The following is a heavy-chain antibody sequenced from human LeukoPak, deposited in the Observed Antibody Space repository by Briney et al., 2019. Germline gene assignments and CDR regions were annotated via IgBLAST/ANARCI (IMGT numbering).Heavy chain of an antibody. V-gene: IGHV4-4*07. Sequence: SETLSLTCTVSGGSISSYYWSWIRQPAGKGLEWIGRIYTSGSTNYNPSLKSRVTMSVDTSKNQFSLKLSSVTAADTAVYYCARDTVGATSYWFDPWGQGTLVTVSS. CDR2: IYTSGST. J-gene: IGHJ5*02. CDR3: ARDTVGATSYWFDP. CDR1: GGSISSYY. D-gene: IGHD1-26*01.